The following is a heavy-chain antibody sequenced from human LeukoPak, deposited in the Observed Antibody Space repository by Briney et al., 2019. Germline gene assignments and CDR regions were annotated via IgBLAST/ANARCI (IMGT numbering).Heavy chain of an antibody. Sequence: GGSLRLSCAASGFTFSSDAMSWVRQAPGNGLEWVSGISSSGGSTYYADSVKGRFTISRDNSKNTLYLQMNSLRAEDTAVYYCAKRGSSSWYFDSWGQGTLVTVSS. CDR2: ISSSGGST. CDR1: GFTFSSDA. D-gene: IGHD6-13*01. CDR3: AKRGSSSWYFDS. J-gene: IGHJ4*02. V-gene: IGHV3-23*01.